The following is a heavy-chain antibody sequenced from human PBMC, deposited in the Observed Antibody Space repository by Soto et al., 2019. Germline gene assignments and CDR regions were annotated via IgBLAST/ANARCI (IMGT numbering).Heavy chain of an antibody. CDR1: GGTFSSYA. V-gene: IGHV1-69*01. J-gene: IGHJ3*02. CDR2: IIPIFGTA. CDR3: ARDFAYCGGDCMGDAFDI. Sequence: QVQLVQSGAEVKKPGSSVKVSCKASGGTFSSYAISWVRQAPGQGPEWMGGIIPIFGTANYAQKFQGRVTITADESTSTAYMELSSLRSEDTAVYYCARDFAYCGGDCMGDAFDIWGQGTMVTVSS. D-gene: IGHD2-21*02.